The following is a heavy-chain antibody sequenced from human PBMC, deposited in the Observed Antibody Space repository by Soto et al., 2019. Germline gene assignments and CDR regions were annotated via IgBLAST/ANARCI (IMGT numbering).Heavy chain of an antibody. Sequence: QVQLVESGGGVVQPGRSLRLSCAASGFTFSSYGMHWVRQAPGKGLEWVAVIWYDGSNKYYADSVKGRFTISRDNSKNTLYRQMNSLRAEDTAVYYCARDRPPWMEWLERPPLHGRPSLSLDVWGQGTTVTVSS. CDR2: IWYDGSNK. CDR3: ARDRPPWMEWLERPPLHGRPSLSLDV. D-gene: IGHD5-12*01. V-gene: IGHV3-33*01. CDR1: GFTFSSYG. J-gene: IGHJ6*02.